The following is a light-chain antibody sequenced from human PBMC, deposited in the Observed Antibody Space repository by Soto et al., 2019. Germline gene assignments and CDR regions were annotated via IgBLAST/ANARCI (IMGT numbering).Light chain of an antibody. CDR2: AAS. Sequence: DIHLTQSPSFLSASVGDRVTITCRASQGIRSSLAWYQQRSGKAPELLIYAASTLQSGVPSRFSGSGSGTEFTLTIGSLQPEDFATYYCQQLNSYPLTFGGGTKVEIK. V-gene: IGKV1-9*01. J-gene: IGKJ4*01. CDR3: QQLNSYPLT. CDR1: QGIRSS.